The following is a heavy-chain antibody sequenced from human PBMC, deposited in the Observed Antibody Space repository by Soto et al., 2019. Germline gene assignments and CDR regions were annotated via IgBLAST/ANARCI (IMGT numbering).Heavy chain of an antibody. CDR2: ISSSSSTI. D-gene: IGHD2-21*02. CDR3: ARAYCGGDCYPRLYGSFNL. J-gene: IGHJ2*01. V-gene: IGHV3-48*02. CDR1: GFTFSSYS. Sequence: GGSLRLSCAASGFTFSSYSMNWVRQAPGKGLEWVSYISSSSSTIYYADSVKGRFTISRDNAKNSLYLQMNSLRDEDTAVYYCARAYCGGDCYPRLYGSFNLGGRGTLVPVSS.